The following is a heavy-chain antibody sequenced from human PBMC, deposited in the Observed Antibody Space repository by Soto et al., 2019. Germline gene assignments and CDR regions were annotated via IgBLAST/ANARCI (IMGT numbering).Heavy chain of an antibody. CDR3: ASLYYYGLTYYFDY. CDR2: VWYDGTDK. D-gene: IGHD3-16*01. Sequence: WGSLRLSCAASGFPFSTYAMHWVRQAPGKGLEWVAVVWYDGTDKNYADSVKGRFTISRDNPKNTLFLQMNSLRTEDTAIYYCASLYYYGLTYYFDYWGQGSLVTVSS. J-gene: IGHJ4*02. CDR1: GFPFSTYA. V-gene: IGHV3-33*01.